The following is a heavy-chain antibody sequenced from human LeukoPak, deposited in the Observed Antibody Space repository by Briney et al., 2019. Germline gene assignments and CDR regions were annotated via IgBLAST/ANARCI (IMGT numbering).Heavy chain of an antibody. D-gene: IGHD3-22*01. Sequence: NSSETLSLTCVVSGGSISSNNWWSWVRQAPGKGLEWIGEISHSGSNNYNPSLKSRVTISVDKSKNQFSLKLSSVTAADTAVYYCARDLIGYDNRGYYRYFDYWGQGTLVTVSS. CDR1: GGSISSNNW. CDR3: ARDLIGYDNRGYYRYFDY. CDR2: ISHSGSN. J-gene: IGHJ4*02. V-gene: IGHV4-4*02.